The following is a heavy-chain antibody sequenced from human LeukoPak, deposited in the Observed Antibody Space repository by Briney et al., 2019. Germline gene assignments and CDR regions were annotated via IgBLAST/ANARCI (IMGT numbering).Heavy chain of an antibody. J-gene: IGHJ4*02. CDR2: INHSGST. V-gene: IGHV4-34*01. D-gene: IGHD6-19*01. CDR3: ARGESYSSGWYVGYYLDY. CDR1: GGSFSGYY. Sequence: SETLSLTCAVYGGSFSGYYWSWIRQPPGKGLEWIGEINHSGSTNYNPSLKSRVTISVDTSKNQFSLKLSSVTAADTAVYYCARGESYSSGWYVGYYLDYWGQGTLVTVSS.